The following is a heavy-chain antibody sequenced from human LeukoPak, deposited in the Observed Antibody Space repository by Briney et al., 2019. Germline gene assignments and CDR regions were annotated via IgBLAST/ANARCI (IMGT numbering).Heavy chain of an antibody. CDR1: GYTFTGYY. Sequence: GASVKVSCKASGYTFTGYYMHWVRQAPGQGLEWMGWINPNSGGTNYAQKFQGRVTMTRDTSISTAYMELSRLRSDDTAVYYCARDGDSSSWGFDPWGQGTLVTVSS. CDR2: INPNSGGT. CDR3: ARDGDSSSWGFDP. J-gene: IGHJ5*02. D-gene: IGHD6-13*01. V-gene: IGHV1-2*02.